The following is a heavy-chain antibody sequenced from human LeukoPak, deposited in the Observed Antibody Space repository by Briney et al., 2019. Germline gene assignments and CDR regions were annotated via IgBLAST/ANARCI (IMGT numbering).Heavy chain of an antibody. CDR3: ARDRTYSSSSWSYYYGMDV. J-gene: IGHJ6*02. Sequence: GGSLRLSCAASGFTVSGNYMSWVRQAPGKGLEWVSVIYSGGSSYYADSVKGRFTISRDNSKNTLYLQMNSLRAEDTAVYYCARDRTYSSSSWSYYYGMDVWGQGTTVNVSS. D-gene: IGHD6-6*01. CDR1: GFTVSGNY. V-gene: IGHV3-53*01. CDR2: IYSGGSS.